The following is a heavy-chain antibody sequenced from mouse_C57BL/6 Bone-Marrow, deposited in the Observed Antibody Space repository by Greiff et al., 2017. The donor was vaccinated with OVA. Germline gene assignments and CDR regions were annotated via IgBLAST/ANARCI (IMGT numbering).Heavy chain of an antibody. CDR1: GFTFSSYT. V-gene: IGHV5-9*01. CDR3: TRHQAAMDY. CDR2: ISGGGGNT. J-gene: IGHJ4*01. Sequence: EVQGVESGGGLVKPGGSLKLSCAASGFTFSSYTMSWVSQTPEKRLEWVATISGGGGNTYYADSVQGRFTIARDTAKNTQYLQMSSLRYEDTALYYCTRHQAAMDYWGQGTSVTVSS.